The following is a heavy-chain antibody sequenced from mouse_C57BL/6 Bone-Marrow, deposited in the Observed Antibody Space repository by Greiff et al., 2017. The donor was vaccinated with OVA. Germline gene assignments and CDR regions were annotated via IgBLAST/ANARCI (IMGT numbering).Heavy chain of an antibody. CDR3: ARPYGYDEGYYYAMDY. V-gene: IGHV14-2*01. CDR1: SFNIKDYY. CDR2: IDPEDGET. Sequence: EVQLVESGAELVKPGASVKLSCTASSFNIKDYYMHWVKQRTEQGLEWIGRIDPEDGETKYAPKFQGKATITADTSSNTAYLQLSSLTSEDTAVYYCARPYGYDEGYYYAMDYWGQGTSVTVSS. J-gene: IGHJ4*01. D-gene: IGHD2-2*01.